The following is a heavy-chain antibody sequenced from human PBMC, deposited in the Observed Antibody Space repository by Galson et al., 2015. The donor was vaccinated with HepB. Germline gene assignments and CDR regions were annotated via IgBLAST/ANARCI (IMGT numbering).Heavy chain of an antibody. CDR2: TYYGSKWYN. CDR1: GDSVSSNSAA. Sequence: CAISGDSVSSNSAAWNWIRQSPSRGLEWLGRTYYGSKWYNDYAVSVKSRITINPDTSKNQFSLQLNSVTPEDTAVYYCARAAYYYDSSGLFDYWGQGTLVTVSS. CDR3: ARAAYYYDSSGLFDY. J-gene: IGHJ4*02. V-gene: IGHV6-1*01. D-gene: IGHD3-22*01.